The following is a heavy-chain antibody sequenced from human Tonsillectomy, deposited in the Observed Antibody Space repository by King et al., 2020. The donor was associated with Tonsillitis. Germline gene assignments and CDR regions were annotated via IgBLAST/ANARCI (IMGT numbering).Heavy chain of an antibody. V-gene: IGHV2-70*01. CDR1: GFSLSTSEMC. CDR3: ARIGSEAAGGTKYYGMDV. CDR2: IDWDDDK. Sequence: TLKESGPALVKPTQTLTLTCTFSGFSLSTSEMCVSWIRQPPGKALEWLALIDWDDDKYYSTSLKTRLTISKDTSKNQVVLTMTNMDPVDTATYYCARIGSEAAGGTKYYGMDVWGQGTTVTVSS. D-gene: IGHD6-13*01. J-gene: IGHJ6*02.